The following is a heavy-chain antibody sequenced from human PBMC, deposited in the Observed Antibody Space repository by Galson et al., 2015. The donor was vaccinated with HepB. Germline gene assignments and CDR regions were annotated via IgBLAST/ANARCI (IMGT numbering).Heavy chain of an antibody. Sequence: SLRLSCAASGFTFSKYGMHWVRQAPGKGLEWVAVIFYDGSKKYYADSVKGRFTISRDNSKNTLGLQMNSLRAEDTAMYYCHTYYYDSSVMDVWGKGTTVTVSS. CDR1: GFTFSKYG. J-gene: IGHJ6*04. V-gene: IGHV3-30*03. CDR3: HTYYYDSSVMDV. D-gene: IGHD3-22*01. CDR2: IFYDGSKK.